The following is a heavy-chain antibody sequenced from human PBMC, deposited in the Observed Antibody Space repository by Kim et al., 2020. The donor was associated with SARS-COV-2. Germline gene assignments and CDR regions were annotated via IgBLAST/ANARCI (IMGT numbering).Heavy chain of an antibody. CDR3: ARASGFSYTPSPLDVDY. J-gene: IGHJ4*02. CDR2: ISSSSSIYI. CDR1: GFTFSSYS. Sequence: GGSLRLSCAASGFTFSSYSMNWVRQAPEKGLEWVSSISSSSSIYIYYADTVKGRFTISRDNAKNSLYLQMNSLRAEDTAMCYCARASGFSYTPSPLDVDYGGQGTLVTVSS. V-gene: IGHV3-21*01. D-gene: IGHD5-18*01.